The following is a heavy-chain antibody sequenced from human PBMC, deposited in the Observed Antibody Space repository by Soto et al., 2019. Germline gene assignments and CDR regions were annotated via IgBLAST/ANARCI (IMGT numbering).Heavy chain of an antibody. J-gene: IGHJ2*01. CDR3: ARDSISPDPIVVVVAAVSRPGKYWYFDL. CDR2: ISSSSSTI. V-gene: IGHV3-48*01. CDR1: GFTFSSYS. Sequence: GGSLRLSCAASGFTFSSYSMNWVRQAPGKGLEWVSYISSSSSTIYYADSVKGRFTISRDNAKNSLYLQMNSLRAEDTAVYYCARDSISPDPIVVVVAAVSRPGKYWYFDLWGRGTLVTVSS. D-gene: IGHD2-15*01.